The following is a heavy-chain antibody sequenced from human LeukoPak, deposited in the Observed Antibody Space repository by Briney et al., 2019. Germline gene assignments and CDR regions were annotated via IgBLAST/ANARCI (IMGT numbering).Heavy chain of an antibody. CDR3: TTYGVYGGISDY. V-gene: IGHV1-8*01. CDR1: GYTFTIYD. D-gene: IGHD4-23*01. CDR2: MNPNSGDT. Sequence: ASVKVSCKASGYTFTIYDIHWVRQATGQGLEWMGWMNPNSGDTRYAQKFQGRVTMTRNTSLTTAYMELSSLRSEDTAMYYCTTYGVYGGISDYWGQGTLATVFS. J-gene: IGHJ4*02.